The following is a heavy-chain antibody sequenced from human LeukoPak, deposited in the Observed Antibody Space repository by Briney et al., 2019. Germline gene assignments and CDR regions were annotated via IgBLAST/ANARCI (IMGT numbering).Heavy chain of an antibody. CDR1: GYSISSGYY. Sequence: SETLSLTCAVSGYSISSGYYWAWTRKPPGKGLGWIGRIYHSGSTYYNPSLKSRVTISVDTSKNQFSLKLSSVTAADTAVYYCARRHQNDAFDIWGQGTMVTVSS. V-gene: IGHV4-38-2*01. CDR2: IYHSGST. J-gene: IGHJ3*02. CDR3: ARRHQNDAFDI.